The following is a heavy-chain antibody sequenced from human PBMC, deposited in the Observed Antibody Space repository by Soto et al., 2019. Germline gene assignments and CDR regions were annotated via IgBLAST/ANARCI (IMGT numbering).Heavy chain of an antibody. D-gene: IGHD3-22*01. CDR1: GGSFSCYY. CDR3: ASPPYYYDSSGYYSGAFDI. V-gene: IGHV4-34*01. CDR2: INHSGST. Sequence: SETLSLTCAVYGGSFSCYYWSWIRQPPGKGLEWIGEINHSGSTNYNPSLKSRVTISVDTSKNQFSLKLSSVTAADTAVYYCASPPYYYDSSGYYSGAFDIWGQGTMVTVSS. J-gene: IGHJ3*02.